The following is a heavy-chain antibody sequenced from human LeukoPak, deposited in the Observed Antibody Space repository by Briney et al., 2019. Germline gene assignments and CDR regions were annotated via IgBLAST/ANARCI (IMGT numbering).Heavy chain of an antibody. CDR3: AKEKEGGYFDL. CDR1: GFTFSSYG. D-gene: IGHD1-26*01. J-gene: IGHJ2*01. Sequence: GGSLRLSCAASGFTFSSYGMHWVRQAPGKGLEWVAVISYDGSNKYYADSVKGRFTISRDNSKNTLYLQVNSLRAEDTAVYYCAKEKEGGYFDLWGRGTLVTVSS. CDR2: ISYDGSNK. V-gene: IGHV3-30*18.